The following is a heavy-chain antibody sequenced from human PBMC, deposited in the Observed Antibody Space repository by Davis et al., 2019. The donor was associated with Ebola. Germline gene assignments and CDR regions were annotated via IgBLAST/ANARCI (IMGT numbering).Heavy chain of an antibody. CDR3: ARDPHGLDV. V-gene: IGHV3-48*02. CDR2: ISSSSNTI. Sequence: GESLKISCAASGFTFSSYSMNWVRQAPGKGLEWVSYISSSSNTIYYADADSVKGRFTISRDNAKNSLYLQMNSLRDGDTAVYYCARDPHGLDVWGQGTTVTVSS. CDR1: GFTFSSYS. J-gene: IGHJ6*02.